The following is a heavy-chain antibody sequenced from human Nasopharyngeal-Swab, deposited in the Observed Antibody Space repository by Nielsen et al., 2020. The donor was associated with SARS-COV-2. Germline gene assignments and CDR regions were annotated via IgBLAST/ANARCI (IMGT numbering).Heavy chain of an antibody. Sequence: GGSLRLSCAASGFTFSSYWMSWVRQAPGKGLEWVANIKQDGSEKYYVDSVKGRFTISRDNAKNSLYLQMNSLRAEDTAVYYCARLVADSSGWGFDYWGQGTLVTVSS. CDR3: ARLVADSSGWGFDY. CDR1: GFTFSSYW. D-gene: IGHD6-19*01. V-gene: IGHV3-7*01. CDR2: IKQDGSEK. J-gene: IGHJ4*02.